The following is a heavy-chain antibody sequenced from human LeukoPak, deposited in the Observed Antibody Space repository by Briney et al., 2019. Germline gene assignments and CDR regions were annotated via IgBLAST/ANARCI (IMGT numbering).Heavy chain of an antibody. J-gene: IGHJ4*02. CDR1: GFTFSGSA. D-gene: IGHD6-19*01. CDR2: IRSKANSYAT. Sequence: GGSLRLSCAASGFTFSGSAMHWVRQASGKGLEWVGRIRSKANSYATAYAASVKGRFTISRDDSKNTAYLQMNSLKTEDTAVYYCTRVAVAGNLDYWGQGTLVTVSS. V-gene: IGHV3-73*01. CDR3: TRVAVAGNLDY.